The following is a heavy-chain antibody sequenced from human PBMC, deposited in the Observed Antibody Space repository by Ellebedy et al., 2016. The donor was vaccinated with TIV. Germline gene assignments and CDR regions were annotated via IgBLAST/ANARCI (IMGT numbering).Heavy chain of an antibody. Sequence: MPSETLSLTCDVSGGFVNSSRHYWAWIRQPPGKGLEWIGSVYYSGSPYYNPSFKSRVTLSADTPKNQFSLNLRTVTAADTAVYYCARTDPWQPIDDWGQGILVSVSS. CDR1: GGFVNSSRHY. CDR3: ARTDPWQPIDD. J-gene: IGHJ4*02. D-gene: IGHD2-21*02. V-gene: IGHV4-39*01. CDR2: VYYSGSP.